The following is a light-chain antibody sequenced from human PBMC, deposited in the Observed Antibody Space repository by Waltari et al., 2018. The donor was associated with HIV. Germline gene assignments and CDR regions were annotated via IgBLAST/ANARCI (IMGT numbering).Light chain of an antibody. V-gene: IGKV3-15*01. CDR1: QSVGSD. CDR3: QQYNDWPPGYT. Sequence: ERVMTQSPATLFVSPGDRTTLVCRASQSVGSDLAWYQQRPGKAPRLLIYGASTRATGTPARFSGGGSGTEFTLTISSLQSEDFAVYYCQQYNDWPPGYTFGQGTKLEIK. CDR2: GAS. J-gene: IGKJ2*01.